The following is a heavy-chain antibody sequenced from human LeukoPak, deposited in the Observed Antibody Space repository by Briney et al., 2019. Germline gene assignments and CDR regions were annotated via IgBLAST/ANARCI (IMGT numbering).Heavy chain of an antibody. J-gene: IGHJ4*02. V-gene: IGHV1-18*04. Sequence: ASVKVSCKASGYNFNTYGISWVRQAPGQGLEWMGWISGYNGQTNYTQNFEGRVTMTTDTSTSTAYMELRSLRSDDTAVYYCARSPIYYYDTSGLYDFEYWGLETLATVSS. CDR3: ARSPIYYYDTSGLYDFEY. CDR2: ISGYNGQT. D-gene: IGHD3-22*01. CDR1: GYNFNTYG.